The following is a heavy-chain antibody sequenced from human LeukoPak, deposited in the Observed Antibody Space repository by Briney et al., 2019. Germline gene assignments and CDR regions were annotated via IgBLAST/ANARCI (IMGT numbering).Heavy chain of an antibody. CDR1: GGSISTYY. CDR2: IYYSGST. D-gene: IGHD3-22*01. Sequence: SETLSLTCTVSGGSISTYYWSWIRQPPEKGLEWIGYIYYSGSTNYNPSLKSRVTISLDTSKNQFSLKLNSVTAADTAMYYCARSFSPNYYDLLDYWGQGTLVTVSS. J-gene: IGHJ4*02. CDR3: ARSFSPNYYDLLDY. V-gene: IGHV4-59*01.